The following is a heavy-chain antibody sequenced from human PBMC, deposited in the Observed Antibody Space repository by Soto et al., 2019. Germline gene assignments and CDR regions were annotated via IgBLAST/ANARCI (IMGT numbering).Heavy chain of an antibody. J-gene: IGHJ4*02. V-gene: IGHV4-34*01. CDR1: GGSFSGYY. CDR2: INHSGST. CDR3: ARGGRVYAIKLRDY. Sequence: SETLSLTCAVYGGSFSGYYWSWIRQPPGKGLEWIGEINHSGSTNYDPSLKSRVTISVDTSKNQFSLKLSSVTAADTAVYYCARGGRVYAIKLRDYWGQGTLVTVS. D-gene: IGHD2-8*01.